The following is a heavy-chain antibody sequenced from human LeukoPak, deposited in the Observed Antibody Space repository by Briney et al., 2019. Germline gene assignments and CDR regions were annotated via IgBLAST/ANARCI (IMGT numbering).Heavy chain of an antibody. D-gene: IGHD2-2*02. J-gene: IGHJ4*02. CDR3: TTAKRRYCSSTSCYMDFDY. CDR1: GFTFSEAW. CDR2: IKRKIDSGAI. V-gene: IGHV3-15*01. Sequence: GGSLRLSCAVSGFTFSEAWMNWVRQAPGKGLEWVARIKRKIDSGAIDYAASVKGRFTISRDDSKNTLYLQMNSLKTEDTAVYYCTTAKRRYCSSTSCYMDFDYWGQGTLVTVSS.